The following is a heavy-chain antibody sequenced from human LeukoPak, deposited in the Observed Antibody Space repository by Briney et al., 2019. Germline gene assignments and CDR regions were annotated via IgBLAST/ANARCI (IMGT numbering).Heavy chain of an antibody. CDR3: AKTVYTVTGYFQH. Sequence: HPGQSLRLSCAASGFTFSDYAMPWVRQGPGKGLEWVAVISNDGVSEYYRDSVKGRFTISRDNSKNTLYLQMNSLRAEDTAVYYCAKTVYTVTGYFQHWGQGTLVTVSS. CDR2: ISNDGVSE. CDR1: GFTFSDYA. V-gene: IGHV3-33*05. J-gene: IGHJ1*01. D-gene: IGHD4-17*01.